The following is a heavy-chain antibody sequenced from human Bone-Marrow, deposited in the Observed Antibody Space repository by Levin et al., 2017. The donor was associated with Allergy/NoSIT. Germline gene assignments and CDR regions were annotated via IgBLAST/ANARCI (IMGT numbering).Heavy chain of an antibody. CDR1: GYRFTDNT. J-gene: IGHJ4*02. CDR3: VRAVVATGNRHYFDF. Sequence: PLASVKVSCTTSGYRFTDNTIHWVRQAPGQGLEWMAWMNPKNGDTDFPQKFHGRVTLTGDTSTATAYMELSGLKYDDTAIYYCVRAVVATGNRHYFDFWGQGSLVTVSS. D-gene: IGHD1-1*01. CDR2: MNPKNGDT. V-gene: IGHV1-2*02.